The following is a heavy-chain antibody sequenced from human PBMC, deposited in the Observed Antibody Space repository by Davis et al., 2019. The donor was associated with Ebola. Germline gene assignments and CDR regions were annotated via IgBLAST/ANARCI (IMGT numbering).Heavy chain of an antibody. CDR2: MNPNSGNT. CDR1: GYTFTNYD. Sequence: AASVKVSCKASGYTFTNYDINWVRQATGQGLEWMGWMNPNSGNTGYAQKFQGRVSMTGNTSINTAYMELSSLRSEDTAVYYCARRGRVNYCSGGSCYSVWFDPWGQGTLVTVSS. V-gene: IGHV1-8*01. CDR3: ARRGRVNYCSGGSCYSVWFDP. D-gene: IGHD2-15*01. J-gene: IGHJ5*02.